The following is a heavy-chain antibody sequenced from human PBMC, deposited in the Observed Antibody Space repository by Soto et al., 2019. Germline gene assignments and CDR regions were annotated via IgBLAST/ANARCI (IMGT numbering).Heavy chain of an antibody. V-gene: IGHV3-30-3*01. CDR1: GFTFSSYA. J-gene: IGHJ4*02. CDR3: AGSYGDPHFDY. Sequence: RLSCAASGFTFSSYAMHWVRQAPGKGLEWVAVISYDGSNKYYADSVKGRFTISRDNSKNTLYLQMNSLRAEDTAVYYCAGSYGDPHFDYWGQGTLVTVSS. CDR2: ISYDGSNK. D-gene: IGHD5-18*01.